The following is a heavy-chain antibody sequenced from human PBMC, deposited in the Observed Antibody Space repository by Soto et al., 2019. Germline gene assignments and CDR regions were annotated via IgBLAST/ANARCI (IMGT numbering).Heavy chain of an antibody. D-gene: IGHD6-13*01. V-gene: IGHV3-7*03. CDR1: GFTFSSYW. CDR2: IKQDGSEK. J-gene: IGHJ4*02. CDR3: AKDRGSSSWDPIFDF. Sequence: AGGSLRLSCAASGFTFSSYWMSWVRQAPGKGLEWVANIKQDGSEKYYVDSVKGRFTIGRDNARNSLYLQMNNLRPEDTAFYFCAKDRGSSSWDPIFDFWGRGTLVTVSS.